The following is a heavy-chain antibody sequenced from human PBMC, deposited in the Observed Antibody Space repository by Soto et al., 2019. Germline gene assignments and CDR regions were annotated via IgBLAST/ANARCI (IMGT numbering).Heavy chain of an antibody. CDR3: ARGYCSGDTCYHIDY. V-gene: IGHV3-23*01. Sequence: EVQLLDSGGGSVQPGGSLRLSCAASGFTFSSYVMRWVRQAPGKGLEWVSSISGSGGSTYYTDSGKGRFTISRDNYKNTVYLQMNSLRAEDTAVYFCARGYCSGDTCYHIDYWGQGTLVTVSS. CDR1: GFTFSSYV. D-gene: IGHD2-15*01. J-gene: IGHJ4*02. CDR2: ISGSGGST.